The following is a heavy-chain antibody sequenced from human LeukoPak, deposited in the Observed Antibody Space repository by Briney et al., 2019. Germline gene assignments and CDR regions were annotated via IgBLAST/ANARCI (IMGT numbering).Heavy chain of an antibody. D-gene: IGHD3-22*01. J-gene: IGHJ3*02. CDR1: GFSFSIYH. V-gene: IGHV3-21*01. CDR3: ARDQYYSDSSGYPYDI. Sequence: GGSLRLSCEAPGFSFSIYHMNWVRLAPGKGLEWVSSISGSSSHVWYADSVKGRFTSSRDNAKNSLYLQMSSLRVEDTAVYYCARDQYYSDSSGYPYDIWGQGTMVTVSS. CDR2: ISGSSSHV.